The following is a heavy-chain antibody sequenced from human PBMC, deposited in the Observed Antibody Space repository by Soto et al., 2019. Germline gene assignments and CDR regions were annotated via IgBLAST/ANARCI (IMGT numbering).Heavy chain of an antibody. CDR2: ISSS. CDR3: ARVKYYYDSSGGDLLAFDI. CDR1: GFTFSPYN. Sequence: PGRSLRLSCTASGFTFSPYNMNWVRQAPGKGLEWVSSISSSADSVKGRFTISRDNAKNSLYLQMNSLRAEDTAVYYCARVKYYYDSSGGDLLAFDIWGQGTMVTVSS. D-gene: IGHD3-22*01. V-gene: IGHV3-21*01. J-gene: IGHJ3*02.